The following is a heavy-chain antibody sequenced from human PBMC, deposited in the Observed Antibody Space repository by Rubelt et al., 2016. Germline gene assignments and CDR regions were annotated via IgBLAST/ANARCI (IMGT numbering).Heavy chain of an antibody. D-gene: IGHD6-13*01. CDR1: GGSISSSNYY. J-gene: IGHJ4*02. V-gene: IGHV4-39*07. CDR2: INHSGST. Sequence: QLQLQESGPGLVKPSETLSLTCTVSGGSISSSNYYWSWIRQPPGKGLEWIGEINHSGSTNYNPSLKSRVTISVDTSKNQFALKRSAVTAADTAVYDGARGDIAAAGAPFDYWGQGTLVTVSS. CDR3: ARGDIAAAGAPFDY.